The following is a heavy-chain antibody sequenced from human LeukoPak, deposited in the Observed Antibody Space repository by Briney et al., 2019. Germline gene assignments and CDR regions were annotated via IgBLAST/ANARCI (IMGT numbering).Heavy chain of an antibody. V-gene: IGHV3-30*02. CDR1: GFTFSGYC. CDR2: IRYDGRDK. D-gene: IGHD2/OR15-2a*01. J-gene: IGHJ4*02. Sequence: PGGSLRLSCAASGFTFSGYCMHCVRQAPGKGLEGVSFIRYDGRDKYYADAVKGRFTISRDNSKNTLYMQMNSLRVEDTAVYYCAAINIAYLPIRVYWGQGTLVTVSS. CDR3: AAINIAYLPIRVY.